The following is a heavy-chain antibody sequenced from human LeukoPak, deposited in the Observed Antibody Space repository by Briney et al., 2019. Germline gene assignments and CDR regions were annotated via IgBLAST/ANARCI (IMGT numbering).Heavy chain of an antibody. D-gene: IGHD2-15*01. CDR1: GFTFSSYW. V-gene: IGHV3-7*01. J-gene: IGHJ5*02. Sequence: GGSLRLSCAASGFTFSSYWMSWVRQAPGKGLEWVANIKQDGSEKYYVDSVKGRFTISRDNAKNSLYLQMNSLRAEDTAVYYCASTLFKWSPNLFDPWGQGTLVTVSS. CDR2: IKQDGSEK. CDR3: ASTLFKWSPNLFDP.